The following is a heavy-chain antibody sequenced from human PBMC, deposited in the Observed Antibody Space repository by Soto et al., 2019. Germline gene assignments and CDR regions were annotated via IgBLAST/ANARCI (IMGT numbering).Heavy chain of an antibody. CDR1: GGSFSGYY. V-gene: IGHV4-34*01. CDR2: INHSGRT. Sequence: QVQLQQWGAGLLKPSETLSLTCAVYGGSFSGYYWSWIRQPPGKGLEWIGEINHSGRTNYNPSLKSRVTISVDTSKNQFSLKLSSVTAADTAVYYCARGPTVTKPIDYWGQGTLVTVSS. D-gene: IGHD4-17*01. CDR3: ARGPTVTKPIDY. J-gene: IGHJ4*02.